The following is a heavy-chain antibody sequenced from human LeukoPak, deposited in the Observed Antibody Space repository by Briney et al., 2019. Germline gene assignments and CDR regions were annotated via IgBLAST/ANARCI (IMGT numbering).Heavy chain of an antibody. V-gene: IGHV3-74*01. CDR3: ARNGYYFDS. D-gene: IGHD1-1*01. CDR1: GFTFSSHA. CDR2: INSDGSST. J-gene: IGHJ4*02. Sequence: GGSLRLSCAASGFTFSSHAMSWVRQAPGKGLVWVSLINSDGSSTSYADSVKGRFTISRDNAKNTLYLQMNSLRAEDTAVYYCARNGYYFDSWGQGTLVTVSS.